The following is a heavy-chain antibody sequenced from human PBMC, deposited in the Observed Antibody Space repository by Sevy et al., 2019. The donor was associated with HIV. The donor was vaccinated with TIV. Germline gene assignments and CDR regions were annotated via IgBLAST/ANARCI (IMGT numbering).Heavy chain of an antibody. J-gene: IGHJ4*02. CDR1: GDGVSSRGTV. CDR3: XXXXXXXXXXRPSGTVFDY. Sequence: KQSQTLSLTCAISGDGVSSRGTVWNWIRQSPSRGLEWLGRTYYRSKWWNNYALSVKSRISINPDTSKNQVSLHLNSVTPXXXXXXXXXXXXXXXXXXRPSGTVFDYWGQGTLVTVSS. V-gene: IGHV6-1*01. D-gene: IGHD4-4*01. CDR2: TYYRSKWWN.